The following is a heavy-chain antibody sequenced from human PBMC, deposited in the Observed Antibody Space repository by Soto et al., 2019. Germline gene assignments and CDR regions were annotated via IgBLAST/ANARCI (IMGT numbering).Heavy chain of an antibody. D-gene: IGHD3-22*01. CDR2: ISYDGSNK. Sequence: QVQLVESGGGVVQPGRSLRLSCAASGFTFSSYAMHWVRQAPGKGLEWVAVISYDGSNKYYADSVKGRFTISRDNSKNPLYLQMNSLRAEDTAVYYCARDSAIYYDSSGYYYRSPDYWGQGTLVTVSS. J-gene: IGHJ4*02. CDR3: ARDSAIYYDSSGYYYRSPDY. CDR1: GFTFSSYA. V-gene: IGHV3-30-3*01.